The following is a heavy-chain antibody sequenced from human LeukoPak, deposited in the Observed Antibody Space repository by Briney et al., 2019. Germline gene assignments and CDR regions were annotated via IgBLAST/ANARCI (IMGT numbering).Heavy chain of an antibody. CDR2: INHSGST. Sequence: SETLSLTCAVYGGSFSGYYWSWIRQPPGKGLEWIGEINHSGSTNYNPSLKSRVTISVDTSKNQFSLKLSSVTAADTAVYYCARAGTIRAAAGRFFAGWGQGTLVTVSS. D-gene: IGHD6-13*01. V-gene: IGHV4-34*01. CDR1: GGSFSGYY. J-gene: IGHJ4*02. CDR3: ARAGTIRAAAGRFFAG.